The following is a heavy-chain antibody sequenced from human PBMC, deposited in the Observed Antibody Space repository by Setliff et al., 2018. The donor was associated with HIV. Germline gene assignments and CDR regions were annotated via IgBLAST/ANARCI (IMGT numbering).Heavy chain of an antibody. CDR2: IFHSGDT. CDR3: ARDSQRATVTTSGSWSHDY. CDR1: GVSVGSGDYY. Sequence: PSETLSLTCSVSGVSVGSGDYYWHWIRQHPEKALEWIGYIFHSGDTYYNPSLKSRISMSVDTSKNQFSLELTSLTAEDTALYYCARDSQRATVTTSGSWSHDYWGQGTLVTVSS. J-gene: IGHJ4*02. V-gene: IGHV4-31*03. D-gene: IGHD4-17*01.